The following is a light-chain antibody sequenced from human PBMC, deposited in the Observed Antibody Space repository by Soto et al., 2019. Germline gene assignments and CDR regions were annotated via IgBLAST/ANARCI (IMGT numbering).Light chain of an antibody. V-gene: IGKV3-20*01. CDR1: QSVSTNS. J-gene: IGKJ2*01. Sequence: EIVLTQSPGTLPLSPGERATLSCRASQSVSTNSLAWYQQKPGQSPRLLIYGATRRATGIPDRFSGSGSGTDFILTISRLVPEDFALYFCQQYGSSPYTFAQGTKLDIK. CDR2: GAT. CDR3: QQYGSSPYT.